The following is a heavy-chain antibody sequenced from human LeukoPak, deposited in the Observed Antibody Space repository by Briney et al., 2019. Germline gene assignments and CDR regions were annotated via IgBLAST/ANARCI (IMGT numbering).Heavy chain of an antibody. V-gene: IGHV4-34*01. CDR1: GGSFSGYY. Sequence: PSETLSLTCAVYGGSFSGYYWSWIRQPPGKGLEWIGEINHSGSTNYNPSLKSRVTISVDTSKNQFSLKLSSVTAADTAVYYCARLRYFDWLLDYWGQGTLVTVSS. J-gene: IGHJ4*02. CDR3: ARLRYFDWLLDY. D-gene: IGHD3-9*01. CDR2: INHSGST.